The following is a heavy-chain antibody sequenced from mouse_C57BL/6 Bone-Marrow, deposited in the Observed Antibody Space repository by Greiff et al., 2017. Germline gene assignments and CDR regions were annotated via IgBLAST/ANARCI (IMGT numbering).Heavy chain of an antibody. CDR3: ARIAPYYYGSSYWYFDV. J-gene: IGHJ1*03. CDR1: GFSLSTFGMG. Sequence: QVTLKESGPGILQPSQTLSLTCSFSGFSLSTFGMGVGWIRQPSGKGLEWLAHIWWDADKYYNPALKSRLTISKDTSKNLVFLKVANVDTADTATYYCARIAPYYYGSSYWYFDVWGTGTTVTVSS. D-gene: IGHD1-1*01. V-gene: IGHV8-8*01. CDR2: IWWDADK.